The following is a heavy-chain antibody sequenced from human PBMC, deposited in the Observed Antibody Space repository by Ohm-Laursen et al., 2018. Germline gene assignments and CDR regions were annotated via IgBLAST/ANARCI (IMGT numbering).Heavy chain of an antibody. V-gene: IGHV4-59*07. Sequence: SDTLSLTCTVSGGSIRSYYWTWIRQPPGKGLEWIGYIYYSGSTNYNPSLKSRVTISVDTSKNQFSLKLSSVTAADTAVYYCARALGSTSSDYWGQGTLVTVSS. CDR1: GGSIRSYY. CDR2: IYYSGST. CDR3: ARALGSTSSDY. J-gene: IGHJ4*02. D-gene: IGHD1-26*01.